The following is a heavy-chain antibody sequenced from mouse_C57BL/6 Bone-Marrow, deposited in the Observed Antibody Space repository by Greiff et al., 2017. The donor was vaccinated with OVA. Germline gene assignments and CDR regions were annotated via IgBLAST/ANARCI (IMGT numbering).Heavy chain of an antibody. CDR1: GYTFTDYY. V-gene: IGHV1-75*01. J-gene: IGHJ4*01. D-gene: IGHD1-1*01. Sequence: VQLKESGPELVKPGASVKISCKASGYTFTDYYINWVKQRPGQGLEWIGWIFPGSGSTYYNEKFKGKATLTVDKSSSTAYMLLSSLTSEDSAVYFCARSYYGSSLYAMDYWGQGTSVTVSS. CDR2: IFPGSGST. CDR3: ARSYYGSSLYAMDY.